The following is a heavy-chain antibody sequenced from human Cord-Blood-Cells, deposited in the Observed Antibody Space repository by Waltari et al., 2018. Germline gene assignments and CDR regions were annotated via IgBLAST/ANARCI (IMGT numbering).Heavy chain of an antibody. CDR3: ARSPVSPPVY. V-gene: IGHV4-38-2*01. CDR2: IYHSGST. CDR1: GYSISSGYY. D-gene: IGHD3-10*01. Sequence: QVQLQESGPGLVKPSETLSPTCAVSGYSISSGYYWGWIRQPPGKGLEWIGSIYHSGSTYYNPSLKSRVTISVDTSKNQFSLKLSSVTAADTAVYYCARSPVSPPVYWGQGTLVTVSS. J-gene: IGHJ4*02.